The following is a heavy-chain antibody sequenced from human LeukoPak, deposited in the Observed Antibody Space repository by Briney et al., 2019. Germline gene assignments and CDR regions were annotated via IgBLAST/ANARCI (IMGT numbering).Heavy chain of an antibody. D-gene: IGHD3-9*01. J-gene: IGHJ4*02. CDR3: AREIEPIDWGLVGDFDY. V-gene: IGHV3-7*01. CDR2: IKQDGSEK. Sequence: GGSLRLSCAASGFTFSSYWMSWVRQAPGKGLEWVANIKQDGSEKYYVDSVKGRFTISRDNAKNSLYLQMNSLRAEDTAVYYCAREIEPIDWGLVGDFDYWGQGTLVTVSS. CDR1: GFTFSSYW.